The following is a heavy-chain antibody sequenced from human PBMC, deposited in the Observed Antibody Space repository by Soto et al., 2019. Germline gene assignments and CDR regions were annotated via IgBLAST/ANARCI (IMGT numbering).Heavy chain of an antibody. J-gene: IGHJ5*02. CDR1: GESFIGYY. V-gene: IGHV4-34*02. Sequence: QVHLQQWGAGLLKPSETLSLTCAVYGESFIGYYWTWIRRPPRKGLEWIGEINHRGSANYNPSLKSRVTMSVDTSNNQVSLKLSSVTAAETSFYYCARTDIVTTNCFDPWGQGTRVTVSS. CDR2: INHRGSA. D-gene: IGHD5-12*01. CDR3: ARTDIVTTNCFDP.